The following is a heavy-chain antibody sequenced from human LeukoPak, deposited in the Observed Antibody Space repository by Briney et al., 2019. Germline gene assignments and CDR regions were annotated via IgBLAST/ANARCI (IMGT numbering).Heavy chain of an antibody. V-gene: IGHV3-30-3*01. D-gene: IGHD5-12*01. CDR3: ARDRRRMVATEAWVGDI. J-gene: IGHJ3*02. CDR1: GFTFRSYA. CDR2: ISYDGSNK. Sequence: PGGSLRLSCAPSGFTFRSYARRWVRQAPGKGLEWVAAISYDGSNKYYADSVKGRFTISRDTSKNTLYLQMNSLRAEDTGVYYCARDRRRMVATEAWVGDIWGEGTMVTASS.